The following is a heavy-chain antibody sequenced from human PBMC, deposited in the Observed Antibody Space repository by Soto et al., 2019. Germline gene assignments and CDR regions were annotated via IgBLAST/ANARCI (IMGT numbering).Heavy chain of an antibody. CDR3: ARLGSNSFRFDP. Sequence: SETLSLTCIVSGDSVSSGSYYWSWIRQPQGKGLEWIGYISKSGSTSLNPSLKSRVAFSMETSKNQFSLKVYSVTAADTAVYFCARLGSNSFRFDPWGQGTLVTVSS. V-gene: IGHV4-61*01. J-gene: IGHJ5*02. D-gene: IGHD6-6*01. CDR1: GDSVSSGSYY. CDR2: ISKSGST.